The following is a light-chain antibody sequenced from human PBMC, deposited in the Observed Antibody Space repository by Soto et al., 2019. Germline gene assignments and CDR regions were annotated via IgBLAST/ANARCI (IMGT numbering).Light chain of an antibody. J-gene: IGLJ3*02. CDR1: SGSIASNY. CDR3: QSYDSSKVWV. Sequence: NFMLTQPHSVSESPGKTVTISCTRSSGSIASNYVQWYQQRPGSAPTTVIYEDNQRPSGVPDRFSGSIDSSSNSASLTISGLKTEDEADYYCQSYDSSKVWVFGGGTKVTVL. CDR2: EDN. V-gene: IGLV6-57*03.